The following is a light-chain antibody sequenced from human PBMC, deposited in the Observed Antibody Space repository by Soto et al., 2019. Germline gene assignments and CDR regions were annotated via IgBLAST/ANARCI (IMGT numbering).Light chain of an antibody. CDR2: DAS. CDR1: QSVSSY. J-gene: IGKJ5*01. Sequence: EIVLTQSPDTLSLSPGERATLSCRSSQSVSSYLAWYQQKPGQAPRLLIYDASNRATGIPARFSGSGSGTDFTLTISSLEPEDFAVYYCQQRSNGPSITFGQGTRLEI. CDR3: QQRSNGPSIT. V-gene: IGKV3-11*01.